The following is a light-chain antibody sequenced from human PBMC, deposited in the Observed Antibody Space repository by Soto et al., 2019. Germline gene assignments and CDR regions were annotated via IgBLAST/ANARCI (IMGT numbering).Light chain of an antibody. J-gene: IGKJ2*01. CDR2: KAS. CDR1: QSISSW. Sequence: DIQMTQSPSTLSASVGDRVTITCRASQSISSWLAWYQQKPGKAPKLLIYKASSLESGVPSRFSGSGSGTEFTLTISSLQPDDFATYYRQQYNSCSYTFGQGTKLEIK. V-gene: IGKV1-5*03. CDR3: QQYNSCSYT.